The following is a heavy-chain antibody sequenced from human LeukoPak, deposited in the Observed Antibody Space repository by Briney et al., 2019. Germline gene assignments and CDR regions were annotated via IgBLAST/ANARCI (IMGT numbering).Heavy chain of an antibody. J-gene: IGHJ5*02. V-gene: IGHV1-24*01. CDR3: ATCSGFTTDNWFDP. CDR2: FDPENGET. CDR1: GYTLTELS. D-gene: IGHD3-22*01. Sequence: ASVKVSCKVSGYTLTELSMHWVRQAPGKGLEWMGGFDPENGETIYAQKFQGKVTMTEDTSTGTAYLELSSLRSEDTAVYYCATCSGFTTDNWFDPWGQGTLVTVSS.